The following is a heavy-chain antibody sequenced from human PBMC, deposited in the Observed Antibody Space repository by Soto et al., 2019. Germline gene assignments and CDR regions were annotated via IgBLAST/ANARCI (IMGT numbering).Heavy chain of an antibody. CDR1: GFTFSSYS. V-gene: IGHV3-48*02. Sequence: GGSLRLSCAASGFTFSSYSMNWVRQAPGKGLEWVSYISSSSSTIYYADSVKGRFTISRDNAKNSLYLQMNSLRDEDTAVYYCARAPLFIYGSGSYSGSYYYYGMDVWGQGTTVTVSS. CDR2: ISSSSSTI. D-gene: IGHD3-10*01. CDR3: ARAPLFIYGSGSYSGSYYYYGMDV. J-gene: IGHJ6*02.